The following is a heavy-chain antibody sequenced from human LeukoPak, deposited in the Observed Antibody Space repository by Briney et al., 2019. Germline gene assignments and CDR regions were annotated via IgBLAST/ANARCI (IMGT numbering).Heavy chain of an antibody. Sequence: ASVTVSCKASGYTFTGYYMHWVRQAPGQGLEWMGWINPNSGGTNYAQKFQGRVTMTRDTSISTAYMELSRLRSDDTAVYYCARGRHYYDSSGLNAIYYYGMDVWGQGTTVTVSS. J-gene: IGHJ6*02. CDR3: ARGRHYYDSSGLNAIYYYGMDV. D-gene: IGHD3-22*01. V-gene: IGHV1-2*02. CDR1: GYTFTGYY. CDR2: INPNSGGT.